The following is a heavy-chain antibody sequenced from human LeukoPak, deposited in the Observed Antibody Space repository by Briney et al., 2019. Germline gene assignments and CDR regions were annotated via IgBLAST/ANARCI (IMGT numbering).Heavy chain of an antibody. Sequence: ASVNVSCTASGYTFTIYDINWVRQATGQGLEWMGWMNPNSGNTGYAQKFQGRVTMTRNTSISTAYMELSSLRSEDTAVYYCARGDDHWFDPWGQGTLVTVSS. CDR3: ARGDDHWFDP. V-gene: IGHV1-8*01. CDR1: GYTFTIYD. J-gene: IGHJ5*02. D-gene: IGHD3-3*01. CDR2: MNPNSGNT.